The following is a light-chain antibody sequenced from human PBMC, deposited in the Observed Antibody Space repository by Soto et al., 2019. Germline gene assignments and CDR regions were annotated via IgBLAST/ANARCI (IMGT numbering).Light chain of an antibody. V-gene: IGLV4-60*02. CDR2: LEGSGSY. J-gene: IGLJ3*02. CDR1: SGHSSYI. Sequence: QSVLTQSSSASASLGSSVKLTCTLSSGHSSYIIAWHQQQPGKAPRYLMKLEGSGSYNKGSGVPDRFSGSSSGADRYLTISNLQFEDEADYYCETWDSNTRMFGGATNLTVL. CDR3: ETWDSNTRM.